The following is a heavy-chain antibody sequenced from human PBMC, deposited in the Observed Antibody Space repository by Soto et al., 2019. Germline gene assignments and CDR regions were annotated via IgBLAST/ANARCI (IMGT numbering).Heavy chain of an antibody. J-gene: IGHJ3*02. CDR1: GGSFSDYY. CDR3: ARVGGAPLGAFDI. D-gene: IGHD1-26*01. Sequence: PSGTLSLTCAVYGGSFSDYYWSWIRQPPGKGLEWIGEIFYSGTINYNPSLKSRVTVSVDTSKNQFSLKLSSVTAADTAVYYCARVGGAPLGAFDIWRQGTMDTVSS. CDR2: IFYSGTI. V-gene: IGHV4-34*12.